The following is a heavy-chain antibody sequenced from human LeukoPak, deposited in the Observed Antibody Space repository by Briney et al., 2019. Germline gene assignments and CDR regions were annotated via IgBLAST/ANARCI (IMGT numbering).Heavy chain of an antibody. CDR3: ARVQELRSDAFDI. CDR1: GYTFTSYG. CDR2: IIPIFGTA. Sequence: SVKVSCKASGYTFTSYGISWVRQAPGQGLEWMGGIIPIFGTANYAQKFQGRATITTDESTSTAYMELSSLRSEDTAVYYCARVQELRSDAFDIWGQGTMVTVSS. J-gene: IGHJ3*02. D-gene: IGHD1-7*01. V-gene: IGHV1-69*05.